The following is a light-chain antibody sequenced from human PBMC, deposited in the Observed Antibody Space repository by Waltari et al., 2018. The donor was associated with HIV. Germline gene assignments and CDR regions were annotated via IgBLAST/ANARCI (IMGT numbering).Light chain of an antibody. CDR1: SSNIGSNF. CDR2: RNN. Sequence: QSVLTQPPSASGTPGQRVTISCSGSSSNIGSNFVYWYQQLPGTASKLLIYRNNQQPSGVPDRFSGSKSGTSASLAISGLRSEDEADYYCAAWDDSLSGHWVFGGGTKVTVL. CDR3: AAWDDSLSGHWV. V-gene: IGLV1-47*01. J-gene: IGLJ3*02.